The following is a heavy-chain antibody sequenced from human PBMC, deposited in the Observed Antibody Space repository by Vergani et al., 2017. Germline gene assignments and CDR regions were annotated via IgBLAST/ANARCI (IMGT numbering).Heavy chain of an antibody. V-gene: IGHV4-59*10. Sequence: QVQLQQWGAGLLKPSETLSLTCAVYGGSFSGYYWSWIRQPAGKGLEWIGRIYTSGSTNYNPSLKSGVTISVDTSKNQFSLKLSSVTAADTAVDYCASDIRDRFGELDYYYMDVWGKGTTVTVSS. CDR3: ASDIRDRFGELDYYYMDV. CDR2: IYTSGST. D-gene: IGHD3-10*01. J-gene: IGHJ6*03. CDR1: GGSFSGYY.